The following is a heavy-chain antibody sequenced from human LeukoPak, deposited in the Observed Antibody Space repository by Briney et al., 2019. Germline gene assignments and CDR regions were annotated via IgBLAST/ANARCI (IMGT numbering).Heavy chain of an antibody. V-gene: IGHV1-24*01. CDR1: GCTLTELS. CDR3: ATAGYSGYDFSY. D-gene: IGHD5-12*01. CDR2: FDLEEGET. J-gene: IGHJ4*02. Sequence: ASVKVSCKVSGCTLTELSMHWVRQAPGKGHEWMGGFDLEEGETIYTQKFQGRVTMTEDTSTDTAYMELSSLRSEDTAVYYCATAGYSGYDFSYWGQGTLVTVPS.